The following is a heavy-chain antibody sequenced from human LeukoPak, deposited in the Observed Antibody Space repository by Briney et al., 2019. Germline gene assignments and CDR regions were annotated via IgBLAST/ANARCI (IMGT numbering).Heavy chain of an antibody. D-gene: IGHD6-19*01. Sequence: GGSLRLSRAASGFTFSSYAMSWVRQAPGKGLEWVSGISGSRGYTYYADSVKGRFTISRDNSKNTVYLQMNGLRAEDTAMYYCAKSGHWDQQWLVRVNTPIDYWGQGTLVTVSS. CDR1: GFTFSSYA. V-gene: IGHV3-23*01. CDR3: AKSGHWDQQWLVRVNTPIDY. CDR2: ISGSRGYT. J-gene: IGHJ4*02.